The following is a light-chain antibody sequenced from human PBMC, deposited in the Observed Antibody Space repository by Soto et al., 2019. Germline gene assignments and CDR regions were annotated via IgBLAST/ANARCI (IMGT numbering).Light chain of an antibody. J-gene: IGKJ1*01. Sequence: IWVTQASGHLVFSPGGKATLPFRGRPKVWNKYLAWYQQKPGQGPRLLIYAASNRAAGIPDRFSGSGSGSDFTLTISRLEPEDFAVYYCQQYGASPWTFGQGSKVEIK. CDR1: PKVWNKY. CDR3: QQYGASPWT. V-gene: IGKV3-20*01. CDR2: AAS.